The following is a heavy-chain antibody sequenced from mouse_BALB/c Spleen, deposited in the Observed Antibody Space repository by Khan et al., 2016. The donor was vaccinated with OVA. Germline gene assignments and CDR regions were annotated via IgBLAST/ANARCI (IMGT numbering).Heavy chain of an antibody. CDR2: ITPSNGGT. V-gene: IGHV1-53*01. CDR1: GYTFTSYQ. CDR3: IRGGYGGFAY. D-gene: IGHD3-1*01. Sequence: QIQLVQSGAELVKPGASVKLSCKASGYTFTSYQMYWVKQRPGQGLEWIGEITPSNGGTNFNEKFKNKATLTVDESSSAAFMQLSSLTSEDSAVYYCIRGGYGGFAYWGQGTLVTVSA. J-gene: IGHJ3*01.